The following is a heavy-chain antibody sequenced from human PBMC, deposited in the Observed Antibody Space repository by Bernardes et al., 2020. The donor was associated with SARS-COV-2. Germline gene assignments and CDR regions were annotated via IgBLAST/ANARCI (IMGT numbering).Heavy chain of an antibody. CDR3: ARVAHSAFDV. J-gene: IGHJ3*01. CDR2: IGIAGDT. Sequence: GGSLKVSCAASGFTLSSHDMHWVRQATGKGLEWVSGIGIAGDTYHLGSVKGRFTISRENAKNSLYLKMNSLRAGDTAVYFCARVAHSAFDVWGQGTMVTVSS. CDR1: GFTLSSHD. D-gene: IGHD2-21*01. V-gene: IGHV3-13*01.